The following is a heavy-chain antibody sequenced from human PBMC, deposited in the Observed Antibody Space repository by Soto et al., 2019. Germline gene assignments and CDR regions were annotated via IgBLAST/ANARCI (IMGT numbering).Heavy chain of an antibody. J-gene: IGHJ6*02. CDR2: INTYNGNT. CDR3: AMVDVYVTPSPQDV. D-gene: IGHD3-16*01. V-gene: IGHV1-18*01. CDR1: G. Sequence: GIAWARQAPGQGLEWMGWINTYNGNTNYAQNLQGRVTLTTDTSTSTAYMELTSLRSNDTAIYYCAMVDVYVTPSPQDVWGQGTTVTAP.